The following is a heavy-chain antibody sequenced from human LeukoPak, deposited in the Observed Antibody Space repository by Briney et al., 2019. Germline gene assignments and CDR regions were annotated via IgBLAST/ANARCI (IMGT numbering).Heavy chain of an antibody. J-gene: IGHJ6*03. CDR2: IIPIFGTA. V-gene: IGHV1-69*05. CDR1: GGTFSSYA. Sequence: SVTVSCKASGGTFSSYAISWVRQAPGQGLEWMGGIIPIFGTANYAQNFQGRVTITTNESTSTAYMELSSLISEDTAVYYCTRGPFDSYGLSYYYYMDVWGKGTTVTVSS. D-gene: IGHD5-18*01. CDR3: TRGPFDSYGLSYYYYMDV.